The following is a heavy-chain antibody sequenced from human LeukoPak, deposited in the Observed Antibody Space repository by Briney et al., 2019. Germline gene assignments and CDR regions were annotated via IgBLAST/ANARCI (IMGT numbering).Heavy chain of an antibody. CDR2: IKEDGSEK. CDR3: ARIGGSRSFDF. D-gene: IGHD5-12*01. J-gene: IGHJ4*02. CDR1: GFTFSSYW. Sequence: GGSLRLSCAASGFTFSSYWMSWVRQAPGKGLEWVANIKEDGSEKYYVDSVKGRFTMSRDNAKNSLYLQLISPGAEDTAVYYCARIGGSRSFDFWGQGTLVAVSS. V-gene: IGHV3-7*01.